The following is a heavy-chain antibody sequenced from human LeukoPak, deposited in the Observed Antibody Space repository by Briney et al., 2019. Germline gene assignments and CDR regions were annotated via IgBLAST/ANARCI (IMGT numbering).Heavy chain of an antibody. CDR2: ISSSSSYI. D-gene: IGHD6-19*01. CDR1: GFTFSSYS. J-gene: IGHJ4*02. V-gene: IGHV3-21*01. Sequence: PGGSLRLSCAASGFTFSSYSMNWVRQAPGKGLEWVSSISSSSSYIYYADSVKGRFTISRDNPKNSLYLQMNSLRAEDTAVYYCARVLYSSGWYGDHYWGQGTLVTVSS. CDR3: ARVLYSSGWYGDHY.